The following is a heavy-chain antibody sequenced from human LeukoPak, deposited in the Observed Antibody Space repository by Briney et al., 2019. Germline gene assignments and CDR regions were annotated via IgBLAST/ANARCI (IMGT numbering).Heavy chain of an antibody. J-gene: IGHJ4*02. D-gene: IGHD6-13*01. CDR2: IYYSGST. CDR3: ARHVYSSSWFEGYDY. Sequence: SETLSLTCTVSGGSISSYYWSWIRQPPGKGLEWIGYIYYSGSTNYNPSLKSRVTISVDTSKNQFSLKLSSVTAAGTAVYYCARHVYSSSWFEGYDYWGQGTLVTVSS. CDR1: GGSISSYY. V-gene: IGHV4-59*08.